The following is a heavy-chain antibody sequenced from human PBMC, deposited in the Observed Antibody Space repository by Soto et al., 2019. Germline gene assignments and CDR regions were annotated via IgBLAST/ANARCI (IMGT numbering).Heavy chain of an antibody. CDR1: GFTFTSSA. Sequence: SVKVSCKASGFTFTSSAVQWVRQARGQRLEWIGWIVVGSGNTNYAQKFQERVTITRDMSTSTAYMELSSLRSEDTAVYYCAAEGRKYYYDSSGYYTWGQGTLVTVSS. J-gene: IGHJ4*02. CDR3: AAEGRKYYYDSSGYYT. CDR2: IVVGSGNT. D-gene: IGHD3-22*01. V-gene: IGHV1-58*01.